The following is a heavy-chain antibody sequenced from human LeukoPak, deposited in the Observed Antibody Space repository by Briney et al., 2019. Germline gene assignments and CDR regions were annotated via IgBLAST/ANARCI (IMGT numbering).Heavy chain of an antibody. CDR2: ISYDGSNK. J-gene: IGHJ6*02. Sequence: GRSLRLSCAASGXTFSSYAMHWVRQAPGKGLEWVAVISYDGSNKYYADSVKGRFTISRDNSKNTLYLQMNSLRAEDTAVYYCARGGGNPHYYYGMDVWGQGTTVTVSS. CDR1: GXTFSSYA. CDR3: ARGGGNPHYYYGMDV. V-gene: IGHV3-30-3*01. D-gene: IGHD4-23*01.